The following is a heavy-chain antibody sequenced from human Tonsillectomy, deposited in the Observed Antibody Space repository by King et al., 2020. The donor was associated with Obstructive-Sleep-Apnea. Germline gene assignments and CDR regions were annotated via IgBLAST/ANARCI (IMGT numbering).Heavy chain of an antibody. CDR2: MYWDDDK. J-gene: IGHJ3*02. V-gene: IGHV2-5*02. CDR3: AHSWAVADEEGAFDI. D-gene: IGHD6-19*01. CDR1: GFSLSNSGVG. Sequence: ITLKESGPTLVKPTQTLTLTCTFSGFSLSNSGVGVVWILQPPCKALEWLSPMYWDDDKRFIPSLKIRLTITKDTSKNQVVLTMTNMDPVDTATYYCAHSWAVADEEGAFDIWGQGTMVTVSS.